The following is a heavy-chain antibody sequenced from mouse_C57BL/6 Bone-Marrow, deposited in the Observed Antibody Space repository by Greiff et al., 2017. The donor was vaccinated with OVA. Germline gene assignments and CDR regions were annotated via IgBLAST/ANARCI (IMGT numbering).Heavy chain of an antibody. CDR3: ARSCTTVVDPYYFDY. V-gene: IGHV1-53*01. CDR2: INPSNGGT. CDR1: GYTFTSYW. J-gene: IGHJ2*01. D-gene: IGHD1-1*01. Sequence: VQLQQPGTELVKPGASVKLSCKASGYTFTSYWMHWVKQRPGQGLEWIGNINPSNGGTNYNEKFKSKATLTVDKSSSTAYMQLSSLTSEDSAVYYCARSCTTVVDPYYFDYWGQGTTLTVSS.